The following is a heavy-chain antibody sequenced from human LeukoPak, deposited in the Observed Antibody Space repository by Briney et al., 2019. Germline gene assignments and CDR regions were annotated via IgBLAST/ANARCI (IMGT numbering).Heavy chain of an antibody. CDR1: GGSISTYY. CDR2: IYYSGST. J-gene: IGHJ4*02. CDR3: ARTPIYYYDSSGYYN. Sequence: SETLSLTCTVSGGSISTYYWSWIRQPPGKGLEWIGYIYYSGSTYYNPSLKSRVTMSVDTSKNQFSLKLSSVTAADTAVYYCARTPIYYYDSSGYYNWGQGTLVTVSS. V-gene: IGHV4-59*12. D-gene: IGHD3-22*01.